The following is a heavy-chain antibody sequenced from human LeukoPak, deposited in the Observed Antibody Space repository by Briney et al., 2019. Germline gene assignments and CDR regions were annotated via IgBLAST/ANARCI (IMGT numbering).Heavy chain of an antibody. V-gene: IGHV3-23*01. CDR3: AKGRKWELPFDY. CDR1: GFTFSSYA. CDR2: ISGSGGKT. D-gene: IGHD1-26*01. J-gene: IGHJ4*02. Sequence: GGSLRLSCAAPGFTFSSYAMSWGRQGPGKGVEWVSAISGSGGKTYYADSVKGRFTISRDNSKNTLYLQMNSLRAEDTAVYYCAKGRKWELPFDYWGQGTLVTVSS.